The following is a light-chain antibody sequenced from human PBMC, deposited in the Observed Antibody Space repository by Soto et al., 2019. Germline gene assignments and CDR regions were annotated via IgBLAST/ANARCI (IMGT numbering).Light chain of an antibody. CDR1: QDIASY. CDR2: AAS. CDR3: QQLKSYPLT. Sequence: DIQLTQSPSFLSASVGDRVTITCRASQDIASYLAWFQLKPGKAPNLLMYAASTLQSGVPTRFSGSGFGTEFTLTISSLQPEDFATYYCQQLKSYPLTFGPGTKVDIK. V-gene: IGKV1-9*01. J-gene: IGKJ3*01.